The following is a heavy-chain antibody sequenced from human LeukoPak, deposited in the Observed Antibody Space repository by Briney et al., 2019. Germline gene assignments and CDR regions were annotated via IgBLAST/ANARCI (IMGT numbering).Heavy chain of an antibody. D-gene: IGHD3-22*01. CDR3: AKTRITMIVVVTPAPIDY. CDR1: GFTFSSYA. J-gene: IGHJ4*02. V-gene: IGHV3-23*01. Sequence: GGSLRPSCAASGFTFSSYAMSWVRQAPGKGLEWVSAISGSGGSTYYADSVKGRFTISRDNSKNTLYLQMNSLRAEDTAVYYCAKTRITMIVVVTPAPIDYWGQGTLVTVSS. CDR2: ISGSGGST.